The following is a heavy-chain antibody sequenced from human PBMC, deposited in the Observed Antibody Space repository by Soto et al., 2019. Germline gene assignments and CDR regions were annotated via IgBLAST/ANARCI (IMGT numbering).Heavy chain of an antibody. J-gene: IGHJ1*01. D-gene: IGHD2-2*01. CDR1: GFTFSSYG. Sequence: VGSLRLSCAASGFTFSSYGMHWVRQAPGKGLEWVAVIWYDGSNKYYADSVKGRFTISRDNSKNTLYLQMNSLRAEDTAVYYCAIVPAASVGDEYFKEWGEGTLVTVTS. CDR2: IWYDGSNK. V-gene: IGHV3-33*01. CDR3: AIVPAASVGDEYFKE.